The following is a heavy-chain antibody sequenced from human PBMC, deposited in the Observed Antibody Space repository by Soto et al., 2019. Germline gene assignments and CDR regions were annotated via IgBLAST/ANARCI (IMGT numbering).Heavy chain of an antibody. D-gene: IGHD3-3*01. J-gene: IGHJ4*02. CDR1: GYTFTSYG. CDR3: ARGARITILGVVIIDFDY. CDR2: ISAYNGNT. V-gene: IGHV1-18*01. Sequence: ASVKVSCKASGYTFTSYGISWVRQAPGQGLEWMGWISAYNGNTNYAQKLQGRVTMTTDTSTSTAYMELRSLRSDDTAVYYCARGARITILGVVIIDFDYGGQGTLVTVSS.